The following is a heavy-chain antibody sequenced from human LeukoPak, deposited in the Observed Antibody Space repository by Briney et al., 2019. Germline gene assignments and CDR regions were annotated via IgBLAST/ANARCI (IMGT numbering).Heavy chain of an antibody. CDR1: GFTFDDYA. V-gene: IGHV3-9*01. Sequence: PGGSLRLSCAASGFTFDDYAMHWVRQAPGKGLEWVSGISWNSGSIGYADSVKGRFTISRGNAKNSLYLQMNSLRAEDTALYYCAKGVWFGELDLNWFDPWGQGTLVTVSS. J-gene: IGHJ5*02. CDR3: AKGVWFGELDLNWFDP. CDR2: ISWNSGSI. D-gene: IGHD3-10*01.